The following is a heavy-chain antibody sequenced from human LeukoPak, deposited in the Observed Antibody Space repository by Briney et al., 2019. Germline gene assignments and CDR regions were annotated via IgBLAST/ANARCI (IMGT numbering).Heavy chain of an antibody. CDR3: ARDRGYSYGYDAFDI. CDR1: GGSISSGDYY. D-gene: IGHD5-18*01. V-gene: IGHV4-30-4*08. J-gene: IGHJ3*02. Sequence: SQTLSLTCTVSGGSISSGDYYWSWIRQPPGKGLEWIGYIYYSGSTYYNPSLKSRVTISVDTSKNQFSLKLSSVTAADTAVYYCARDRGYSYGYDAFDIWGQGTMVTVSS. CDR2: IYYSGST.